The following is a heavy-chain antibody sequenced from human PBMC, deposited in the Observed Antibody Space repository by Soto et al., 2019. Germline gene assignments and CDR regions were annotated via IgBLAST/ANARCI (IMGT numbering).Heavy chain of an antibody. CDR3: RIPGPTGHPDY. V-gene: IGHV1-24*01. D-gene: IGHD3-10*01. Sequence: ASVKVSCKVSGYRFSEMSMHWVRQTPEKGLEWMGSFDGEDGQTMYAQKFQGRVTMTEDTSADTAYMELSSLRSDDAAVYYCRIPGPTGHPDYWGQRFRVTGSS. J-gene: IGHJ4*02. CDR2: FDGEDGQT. CDR1: GYRFSEMS.